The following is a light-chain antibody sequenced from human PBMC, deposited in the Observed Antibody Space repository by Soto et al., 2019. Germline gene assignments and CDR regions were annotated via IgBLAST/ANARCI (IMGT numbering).Light chain of an antibody. CDR3: QQYNNWPPPLT. V-gene: IGKV3-15*01. Sequence: EIVMTQSPATLSVSPGERATLSCRASQSVSSNLVWYQQKPGQAPRLLIYGASTRATGIPARFSGSGSGTEFTLPISSLQSEDFAVYYCQQYNNWPPPLTFGGGTKVEIK. CDR2: GAS. J-gene: IGKJ4*01. CDR1: QSVSSN.